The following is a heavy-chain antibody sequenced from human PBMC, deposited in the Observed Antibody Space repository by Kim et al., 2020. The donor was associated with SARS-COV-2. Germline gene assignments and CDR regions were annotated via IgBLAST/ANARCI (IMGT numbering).Heavy chain of an antibody. V-gene: IGHV1-69*13. CDR2: FIPIFGTA. CDR1: GGALTNYA. J-gene: IGHJ4*02. Sequence: SVKVSCKASGGALTNYAITWVRQAPGQGLEWMGMFIPIFGTADYAKKFQGRVSISADESTRTAYMELTSLRSEDTAVYFCARGRGYSGFDHETKHLLDSWVRGTLVTVSS. D-gene: IGHD5-12*01. CDR3: ARGRGYSGFDHETKHLLDS.